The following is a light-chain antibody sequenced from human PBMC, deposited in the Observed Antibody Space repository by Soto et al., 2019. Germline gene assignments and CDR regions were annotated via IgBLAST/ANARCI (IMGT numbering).Light chain of an antibody. CDR1: QSVSNKY. Sequence: ILLTQSPGTLSLSPGNRATLSCRASQSVSNKYLAWYQQKPGQAPRLLIYGASSRATGIPDRFSGSGSGTDFTLTISSLEPDDFAVYYCQQRSNWQITFGQGTRLEIK. CDR3: QQRSNWQIT. V-gene: IGKV3D-20*02. J-gene: IGKJ5*01. CDR2: GAS.